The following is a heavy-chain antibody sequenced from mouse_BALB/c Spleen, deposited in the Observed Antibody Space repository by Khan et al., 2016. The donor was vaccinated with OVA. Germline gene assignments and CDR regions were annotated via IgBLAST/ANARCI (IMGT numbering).Heavy chain of an antibody. V-gene: IGHV1S41*01. Sequence: DLVKPGASVNLSCKASGYTFTSYWINWIKQRPGQGLEWIGRIAPGSSNAYYNDMFKDKATLTVDTSSSTAYIQLRSLSSEDSAVYFCARENYYGRSGYAMDYWGQGTSVTVSS. CDR1: GYTFTSYW. CDR2: IAPGSSNA. D-gene: IGHD1-1*01. J-gene: IGHJ4*01. CDR3: ARENYYGRSGYAMDY.